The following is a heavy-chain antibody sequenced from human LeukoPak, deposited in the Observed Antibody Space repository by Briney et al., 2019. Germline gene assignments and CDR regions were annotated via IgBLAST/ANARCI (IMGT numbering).Heavy chain of an antibody. CDR1: GFSLHTRGVG. Sequence: KESGPTLVNPPQTLTLTCTFSGFSLHTRGVGVGWIRQPPGKALEWLSLIYWDDDKRYSPSLKSRLIITKDTSKNQVVLTMTNMDPVDTATYYCAQWRRNWFDPWGQGTLVTVSS. CDR2: IYWDDDK. D-gene: IGHD3-3*01. CDR3: AQWRRNWFDP. J-gene: IGHJ5*02. V-gene: IGHV2-5*02.